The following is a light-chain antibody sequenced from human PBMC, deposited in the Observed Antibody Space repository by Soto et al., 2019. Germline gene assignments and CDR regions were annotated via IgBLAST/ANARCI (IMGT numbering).Light chain of an antibody. V-gene: IGKV3D-20*02. Sequence: EIVLKQSPATLSLSPGERATLSCRASQSVSNNYLAWYQQKPGQAPRLLIYGASNRATGIPDRFSGSGSGTDFTLTISSLEPEDSAVYYCPLRHMWPITFGQGTRLEIK. CDR3: PLRHMWPIT. J-gene: IGKJ5*01. CDR1: QSVSNNY. CDR2: GAS.